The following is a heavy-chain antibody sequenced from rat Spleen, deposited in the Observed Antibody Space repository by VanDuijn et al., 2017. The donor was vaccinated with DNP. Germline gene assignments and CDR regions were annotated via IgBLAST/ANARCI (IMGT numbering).Heavy chain of an antibody. CDR3: VRWNSGHFDY. V-gene: IGHV5-22*01. CDR2: IGSPAYAP. CDR1: GFTFSDYY. J-gene: IGHJ2*01. D-gene: IGHD4-3*01. Sequence: EVQLVESGGGLVQPGRSLKLSCAASGFTFSDYYMAWVRQAPTKGLEWVAYIGSPAYAPYYTDSVKGRFTISRDTAKSTLYLQMNSLRSEDMATYYCVRWNSGHFDYWGQGVMVTVSS.